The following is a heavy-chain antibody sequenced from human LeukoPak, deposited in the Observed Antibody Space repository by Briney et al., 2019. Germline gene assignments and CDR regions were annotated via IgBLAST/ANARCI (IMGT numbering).Heavy chain of an antibody. V-gene: IGHV3-21*01. Sequence: GGSLRLSCAASGFTFSSYSMNWVRQAPGKGLEWVSSISSSSSYIYYADSVKGRFTISRDNAKNSLYLQMNSLRAEDTAVYYCARDRGLSFGELYDYWGQGSLVTVSS. D-gene: IGHD3-10*01. J-gene: IGHJ4*02. CDR2: ISSSSSYI. CDR3: ARDRGLSFGELYDY. CDR1: GFTFSSYS.